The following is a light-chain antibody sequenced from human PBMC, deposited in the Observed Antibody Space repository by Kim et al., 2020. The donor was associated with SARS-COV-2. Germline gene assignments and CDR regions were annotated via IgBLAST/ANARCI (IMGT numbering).Light chain of an antibody. Sequence: ELTQPPSASGTPGQRVTISCSGSSSNIGSDYVYWYQQLPGTAPKLLIYRNNQRPSGVPDRFSGSKSGTSASLAISGLRSEDEADYYCASWDDSLVFGG. CDR2: RNN. J-gene: IGLJ2*01. CDR1: SSNIGSDY. CDR3: ASWDDSLV. V-gene: IGLV1-47*01.